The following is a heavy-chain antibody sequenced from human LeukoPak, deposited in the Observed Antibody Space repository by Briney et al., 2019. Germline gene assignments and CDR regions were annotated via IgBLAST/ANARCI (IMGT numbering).Heavy chain of an antibody. V-gene: IGHV3-33*01. CDR3: ARDGSDSSGYWDYYYGMDV. Sequence: PGGSLRLSCAASGLTFSSYGMHWVRQAPGKGLEWVAVIWYDGSNKYYADSVKGRFTISRDNSKNTLYLQMNSLRAEDTAVYYCARDGSDSSGYWDYYYGMDVWGQGTTVTVSS. J-gene: IGHJ6*02. CDR2: IWYDGSNK. CDR1: GLTFSSYG. D-gene: IGHD3-22*01.